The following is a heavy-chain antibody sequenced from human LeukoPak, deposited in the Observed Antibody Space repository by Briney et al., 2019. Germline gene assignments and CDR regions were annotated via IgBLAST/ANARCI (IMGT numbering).Heavy chain of an antibody. Sequence: SGGSLRLSCAASGFTFSSYSMNWVRQAPGKGLEWVSYISSSSSTIYYADPVKVRFTISRDNAKISLYLQMNSLRAEDTAVYYCARDRVGGLWFGELLWGGYYYGMDVWGQGTTVTVSS. J-gene: IGHJ6*02. CDR1: GFTFSSYS. CDR2: ISSSSSTI. D-gene: IGHD3-10*01. CDR3: ARDRVGGLWFGELLWGGYYYGMDV. V-gene: IGHV3-48*01.